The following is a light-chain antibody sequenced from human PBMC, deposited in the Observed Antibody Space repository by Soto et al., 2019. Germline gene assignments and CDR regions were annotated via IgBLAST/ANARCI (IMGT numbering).Light chain of an antibody. V-gene: IGLV2-8*01. CDR2: EVS. CDR1: SSDVGGYNY. Sequence: QSAMTQHPSASGSPAQSVTISCTGTSSDVGGYNYVSWYQQHPGKAPKLMIYEVSKRPSGVPDRFSGSKSGNTASLTVSGLQAEDEADYYCSSYAGSTYVFGTGTKVTVL. CDR3: SSYAGSTYV. J-gene: IGLJ1*01.